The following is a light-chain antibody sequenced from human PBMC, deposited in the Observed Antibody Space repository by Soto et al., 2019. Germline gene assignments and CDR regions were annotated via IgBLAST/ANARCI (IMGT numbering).Light chain of an antibody. J-gene: IGKJ1*01. V-gene: IGKV1-5*01. CDR2: DAS. Sequence: DIQMTQSPSSVSASVGYRITITCRASQSISSWLAWYQQKPGKAPKLLIYDASSLESGVPSRFSGSGSGTEFTLTISSLQPDDFATYYCQQYNSYSFGQGTKV. CDR1: QSISSW. CDR3: QQYNSYS.